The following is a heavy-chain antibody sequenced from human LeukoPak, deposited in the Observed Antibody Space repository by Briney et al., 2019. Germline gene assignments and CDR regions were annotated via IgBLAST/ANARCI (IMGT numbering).Heavy chain of an antibody. D-gene: IGHD3-22*01. CDR3: ARVLRVVVDYFPETFDY. CDR2: ISSGRNYI. J-gene: IGHJ4*02. Sequence: GRSLRLSCAASGFTFTTYTMNWVRQAPGKGLEWVSSISSGRNYIYYADSVKGRFTISRDNAKNSLYLQMNSLRAEDTAVYYCARVLRVVVDYFPETFDYWGQGALVTVSS. V-gene: IGHV3-21*01. CDR1: GFTFTTYT.